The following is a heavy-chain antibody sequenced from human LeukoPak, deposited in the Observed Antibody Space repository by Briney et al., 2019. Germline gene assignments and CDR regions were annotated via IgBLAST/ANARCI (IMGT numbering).Heavy chain of an antibody. CDR2: ISSGSAYI. V-gene: IGHV3-21*01. Sequence: GSLRLSCVASGFNLSDYSMNWVRQAPGKGLEWVSSISSGSAYIYEADSAGGRFTISRDNAKNSLYLQMNSLRAEDTAVYYCARDLRYYDSSGTLSDYWGQGTLVTVSS. J-gene: IGHJ4*02. CDR1: GFNLSDYS. CDR3: ARDLRYYDSSGTLSDY. D-gene: IGHD3-22*01.